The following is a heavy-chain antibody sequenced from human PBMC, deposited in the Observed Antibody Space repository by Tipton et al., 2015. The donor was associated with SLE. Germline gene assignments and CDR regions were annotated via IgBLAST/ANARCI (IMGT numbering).Heavy chain of an antibody. CDR3: ASWGGDYAY. CDR1: GGSISSHY. J-gene: IGHJ4*02. D-gene: IGHD4-17*01. CDR2: IYYSGST. Sequence: TLSLTCTVSGGSISSHYWSWIRQPPGKGLEWIGYIYYSGSTNYNPSLKSRVTISVDTSKNQFSLKLSSVTAADTAVYYCASWGGDYAYWGQGILVTVSS. V-gene: IGHV4-59*11.